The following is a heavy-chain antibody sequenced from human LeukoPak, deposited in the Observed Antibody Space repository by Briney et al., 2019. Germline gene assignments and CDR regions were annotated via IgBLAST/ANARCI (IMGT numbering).Heavy chain of an antibody. J-gene: IGHJ4*02. V-gene: IGHV4-59*01. CDR1: DDSISDYY. Sequence: SETLSLTCTVSDDSISDYYRGWIRQPPGKGLEWIGYFYNSGRSTYNPSLRSRVTISADTSKNHFSLKPNSVTTADTAVYYCTRGAGWLIDYWGQGILVTVSS. CDR2: FYNSGRS. D-gene: IGHD3-16*01. CDR3: TRGAGWLIDY.